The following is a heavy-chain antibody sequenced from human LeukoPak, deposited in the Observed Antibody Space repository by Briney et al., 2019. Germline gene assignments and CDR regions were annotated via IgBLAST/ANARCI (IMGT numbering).Heavy chain of an antibody. CDR3: ARVWWYPSPYYYYYMDV. V-gene: IGHV7-4-1*02. J-gene: IGHJ6*03. CDR2: INTNTGNP. CDR1: GYTFTNYV. Sequence: ASVKVSCKASGYTFTNYVMNWVRQAPGQGLEWMGWINTNTGNPTYAQGFTGRFVFSLDTSVSTAYLQISSLKAEDTAVYYCARVWWYPSPYYYYYMDVWGKGTTVTVSS. D-gene: IGHD2-15*01.